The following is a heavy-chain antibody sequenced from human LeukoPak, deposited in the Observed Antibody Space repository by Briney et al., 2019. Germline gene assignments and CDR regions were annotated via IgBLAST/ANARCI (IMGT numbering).Heavy chain of an antibody. CDR1: GGSFSAYY. CDR3: ASDQDYYGSGSSTRYYYGMDV. J-gene: IGHJ6*02. V-gene: IGHV4-34*01. CDR2: INHSGSA. D-gene: IGHD3-10*01. Sequence: PSETLSLTCAVSGGSFSAYYWTWIRQPPGKGLEWIGEINHSGSANYNPSLKSRVTISVDTSKNQFSLKLSSVTAADTAVYYCASDQDYYGSGSSTRYYYGMDVWGQGTTVTVSS.